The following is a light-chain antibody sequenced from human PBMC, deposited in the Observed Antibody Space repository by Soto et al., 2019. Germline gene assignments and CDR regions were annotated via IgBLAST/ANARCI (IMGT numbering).Light chain of an antibody. CDR2: GAS. J-gene: IGKJ3*01. Sequence: EIVLTQSPGTLSLSPGERATLSCRASQSVSSSYLAWYQQKPGQAPRLLIYGASSRATGIPDMCSGSGSGTAFNLTISRLEHEDFVVYYCHQYGSSSPGLTFGPGTKVDIK. V-gene: IGKV3-20*01. CDR3: HQYGSSSPGLT. CDR1: QSVSSSY.